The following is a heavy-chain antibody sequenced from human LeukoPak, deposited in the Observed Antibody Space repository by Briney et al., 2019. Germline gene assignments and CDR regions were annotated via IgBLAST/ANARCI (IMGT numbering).Heavy chain of an antibody. Sequence: PGGSLRLSCAASGFTFSSYAMSWVRQAPGKGLEWVSAISGSGGSTYYADSVKGRFTISRDDSKNTLYLQMNSLRAEDTAVYYCAKSVGIAVALIDYWGQGTLVTVSS. D-gene: IGHD6-19*01. CDR1: GFTFSSYA. V-gene: IGHV3-23*01. CDR3: AKSVGIAVALIDY. J-gene: IGHJ4*02. CDR2: ISGSGGST.